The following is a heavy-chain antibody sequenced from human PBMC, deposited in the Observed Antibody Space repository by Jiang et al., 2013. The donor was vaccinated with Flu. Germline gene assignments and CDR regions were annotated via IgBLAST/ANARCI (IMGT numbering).Heavy chain of an antibody. CDR2: ISGSGGTT. CDR1: GFTFSSYA. V-gene: IGHV3-23*04. D-gene: IGHD2-2*01. Sequence: VQLVESGGGLVQPGGSLRLSCAASGFTFSSYAMSWVRQAPGKGLEWVSAISGSGGTTYYADSVKGRFTISRDNSKNTLYLQMNSLRAEDTAVYYCAKTSKDIVVVPAAPNDFWGQGTLVHRLL. CDR3: AKTSKDIVVVPAAPNDF. J-gene: IGHJ4*02.